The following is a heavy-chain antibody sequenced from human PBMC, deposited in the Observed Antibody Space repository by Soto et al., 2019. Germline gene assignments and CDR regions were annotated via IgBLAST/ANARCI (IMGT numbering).Heavy chain of an antibody. CDR3: ARDRITMVRGAYYYGMDV. J-gene: IGHJ6*02. CDR2: IWYDGSNK. Sequence: QVQLVESGGGVVQPGRSLRLSCAASGFTFSSYGMHWVRQAPGKGLEWVAVIWYDGSNKYYADSVKGRFTISRDNSKNTLYLQMNSLRAEDTAVYYCARDRITMVRGAYYYGMDVWGQGTTVTVSS. V-gene: IGHV3-33*01. D-gene: IGHD3-10*01. CDR1: GFTFSSYG.